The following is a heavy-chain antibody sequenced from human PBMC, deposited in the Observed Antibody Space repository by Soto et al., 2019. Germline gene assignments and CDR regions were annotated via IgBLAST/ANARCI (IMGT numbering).Heavy chain of an antibody. CDR1: GASISSGGYY. CDR3: ARVLRDVLSDRYYWYFDL. CDR2: IYYIGTS. J-gene: IGHJ2*01. Sequence: QVQLQESGPGLVKPSQTLSLTCTVSGASISSGGYYWGWIRQHPGKGLEWIGFIYYIGTSYYNPSLESRITLSVETSKNHFSLNLTSVTAADTAVYYCARVLRDVLSDRYYWYFDLWGRGTLVTVSS. V-gene: IGHV4-31*03. D-gene: IGHD3-16*02.